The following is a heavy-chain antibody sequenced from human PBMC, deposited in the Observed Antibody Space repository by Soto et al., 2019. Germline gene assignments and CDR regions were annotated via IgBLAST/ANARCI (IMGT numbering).Heavy chain of an antibody. D-gene: IGHD2-15*01. CDR3: ARDRYSGYDIRYCSGGSCYYPYYYYGMDV. CDR2: IIPIFGTA. V-gene: IGHV1-69*13. J-gene: IGHJ6*02. Sequence: VASVKVSCKTSGGTFSSSAISWVRQAPGQGLEWMGGIIPIFGTANYAQKFQGRVTITADESTSTAYMELSSLRSEDTAVYYCARDRYSGYDIRYCSGGSCYYPYYYYGMDVWGQGTTVTVSS. CDR1: GGTFSSSA.